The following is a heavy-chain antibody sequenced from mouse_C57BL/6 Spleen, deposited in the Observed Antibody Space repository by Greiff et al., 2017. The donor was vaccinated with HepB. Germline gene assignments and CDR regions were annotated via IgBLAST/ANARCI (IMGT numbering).Heavy chain of an antibody. J-gene: IGHJ1*03. CDR2: IDPSDSYT. CDR1: GYTFTSYW. V-gene: IGHV1-69*01. D-gene: IGHD1-1*01. CDR3: ARSITTVVSYFDV. Sequence: QVQLQQPGAELVMPGASVKLSCKASGYTFTSYWMHWVKQRPGQGLEWIGEIDPSDSYTNYNQKFKGKSTLTVDKSSSTAYMQLSSLTSEDSGVYYCARSITTVVSYFDVWGTGTTVTVSS.